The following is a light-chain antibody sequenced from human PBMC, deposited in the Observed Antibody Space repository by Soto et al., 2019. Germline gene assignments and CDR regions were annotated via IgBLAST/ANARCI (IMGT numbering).Light chain of an antibody. CDR3: CSYAGSYTLV. J-gene: IGLJ3*02. V-gene: IGLV2-11*01. Sequence: QSVLTQPRSVSESPGQSVTISCTGTNSDVGSYNYVSWYQQHPGKAPKLMIYDVTKRPSGVPDRFSGSKSGNTASLTISGLQAEDEVDYYCCSYAGSYTLVFGGGTKLTVL. CDR1: NSDVGSYNY. CDR2: DVT.